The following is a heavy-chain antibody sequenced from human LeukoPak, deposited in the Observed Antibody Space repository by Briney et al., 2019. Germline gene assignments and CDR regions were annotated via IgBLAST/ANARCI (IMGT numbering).Heavy chain of an antibody. J-gene: IGHJ4*02. D-gene: IGHD6-6*01. CDR1: GGSFSGYY. CDR3: ARDVGARLPGF. Sequence: SETLSLTCAVYGGSFSGYYWSWVRQPPGKGLEWIGEIYHSGNANYNPSLKSRVTISVDKSNNQLSLTLTSVTAADTAVYYCARDVGARLPGFWGQGILVSVSS. CDR2: IYHSGNA. V-gene: IGHV4-34*01.